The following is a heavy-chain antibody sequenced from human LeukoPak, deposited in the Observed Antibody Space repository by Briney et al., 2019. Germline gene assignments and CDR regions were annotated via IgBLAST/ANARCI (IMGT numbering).Heavy chain of an antibody. Sequence: SETLSLTCAVYGGSFSGYHWSWIRQPPGKGLEWIGEINHSGSTNYNPSLKSRVTISVDTSKNQFSLELSSVTAADTAVYYCARSVGSERDFDYWGQGTLVTVSS. D-gene: IGHD1-26*01. CDR3: ARSVGSERDFDY. V-gene: IGHV4-34*01. J-gene: IGHJ4*02. CDR1: GGSFSGYH. CDR2: INHSGST.